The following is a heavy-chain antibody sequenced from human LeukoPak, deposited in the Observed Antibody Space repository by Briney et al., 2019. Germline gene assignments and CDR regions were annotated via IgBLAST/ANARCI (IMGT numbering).Heavy chain of an antibody. CDR2: ISSNWGST. Sequence: GGSLRLSCSASGFTFSSYAMHWVRQAPGKGLEYVSAISSNWGSTYYADSVKGRFTISRDNSKNTLYLQMSSLRADDTAVYYCVKPSLDYYGSGPSAFDIWGQGTMVTVSS. D-gene: IGHD3-10*01. CDR1: GFTFSSYA. V-gene: IGHV3-64D*06. CDR3: VKPSLDYYGSGPSAFDI. J-gene: IGHJ3*02.